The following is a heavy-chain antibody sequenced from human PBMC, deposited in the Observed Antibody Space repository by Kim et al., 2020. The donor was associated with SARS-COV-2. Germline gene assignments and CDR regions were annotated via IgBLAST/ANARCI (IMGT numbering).Heavy chain of an antibody. CDR3: AKNLGGYCSGGSCAGGTFDY. CDR1: GFTFSSYG. J-gene: IGHJ4*02. CDR2: ISYDGSNK. Sequence: GGSLRLSCAASGFTFSSYGMHWVRQAPGKGLEWVAVISYDGSNKYYADSVKGRFTISRDNSKNTLYLQMISLRAEDTAVYYCAKNLGGYCSGGSCAGGTFDYWGQGTLVTVSS. V-gene: IGHV3-30*18. D-gene: IGHD2-15*01.